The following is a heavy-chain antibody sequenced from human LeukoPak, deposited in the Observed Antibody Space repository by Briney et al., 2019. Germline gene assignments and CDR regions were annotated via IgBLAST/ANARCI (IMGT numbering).Heavy chain of an antibody. Sequence: PGRSLRLSCTASGFNFGSDAMHWVRQAPGKGLEWVAFIWYDGSNDHYADSVKGRFTISRDNSKNTACLQMNSLRVEDTAVYYCARDPSGSGWSLNNWGQGTLVTVSS. J-gene: IGHJ4*02. D-gene: IGHD6-19*01. CDR2: IWYDGSND. CDR1: GFNFGSDA. CDR3: ARDPSGSGWSLNN. V-gene: IGHV3-33*01.